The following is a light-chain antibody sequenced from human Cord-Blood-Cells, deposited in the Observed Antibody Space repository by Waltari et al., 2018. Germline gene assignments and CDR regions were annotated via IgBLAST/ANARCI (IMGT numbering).Light chain of an antibody. CDR3: QQSYSTPYT. Sequence: DIQMTQSPSSLSASVGDRVTITCRASQSISSYLNWYQQKPGKAPKLLIYAAASLQSGVPSRCSGSGSGTDFTLSISSLQPEDFGTDYCQQSYSTPYTFGQGTKLEIK. V-gene: IGKV1-39*01. J-gene: IGKJ2*01. CDR2: AAA. CDR1: QSISSY.